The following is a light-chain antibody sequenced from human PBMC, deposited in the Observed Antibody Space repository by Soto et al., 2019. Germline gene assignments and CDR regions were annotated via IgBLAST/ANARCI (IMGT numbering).Light chain of an antibody. J-gene: IGKJ1*01. CDR3: QPRSNWPPTWT. Sequence: EIVLTQSPATLSLSPGERATLSCRASQSVSSYLAWYQHKPGQAPRLLIYDASKRATGIPARFSGSGSGTDFPLTISSLEPEDFAVYYCQPRSNWPPTWTFGQGTRVEIK. V-gene: IGKV3-11*01. CDR1: QSVSSY. CDR2: DAS.